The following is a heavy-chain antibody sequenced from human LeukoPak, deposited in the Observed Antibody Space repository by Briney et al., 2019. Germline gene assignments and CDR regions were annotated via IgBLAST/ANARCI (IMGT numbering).Heavy chain of an antibody. CDR2: IIWNSGSI. D-gene: IGHD7-27*01. CDR1: GFTFDDYA. J-gene: IGHJ4*02. V-gene: IGHV3-9*01. CDR3: AKARNWGYFDY. Sequence: GRSLRLSCAASGFTFDDYAMHWVRQAPGKGLEWVSGIIWNSGSIGYADSVKGRFTISRDNAKNSLYLQMNSLRAEDTALYYCAKARNWGYFDYWGQGTLVTVSS.